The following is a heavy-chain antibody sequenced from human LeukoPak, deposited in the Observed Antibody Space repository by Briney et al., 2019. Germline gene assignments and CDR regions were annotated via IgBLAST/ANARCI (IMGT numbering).Heavy chain of an antibody. CDR1: GYTFTSYA. CDR2: INTNTGNP. CDR3: ARDHHSSAFNWFDP. D-gene: IGHD6-19*01. V-gene: IGHV7-4-1*02. J-gene: IGHJ5*02. Sequence: ASVKVSCKASGYTFTSYAMNWVRQAPGQGLEWMGWINTNTGNPTYAQGFTGRFVFSFDTSVSTAYLQISSLKAEDTAVYYCARDHHSSAFNWFDPWGQGTLVTVSS.